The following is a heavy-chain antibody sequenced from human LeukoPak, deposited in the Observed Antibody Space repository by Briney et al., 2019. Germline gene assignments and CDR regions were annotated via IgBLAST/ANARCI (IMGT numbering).Heavy chain of an antibody. CDR1: GFTSSSYN. CDR2: IISNSGNI. Sequence: GSLILSSAASGFTSSSYNMKCVRHAPPGGGLWVSSIISNSGNIYYDDSVENGFTISRDNAKNSLYLQMNSLRAEDTAVYYCASSILIAVAGTNPDYWGQGTLVTVSS. D-gene: IGHD6-19*01. V-gene: IGHV3-21*01. J-gene: IGHJ4*02. CDR3: ASSILIAVAGTNPDY.